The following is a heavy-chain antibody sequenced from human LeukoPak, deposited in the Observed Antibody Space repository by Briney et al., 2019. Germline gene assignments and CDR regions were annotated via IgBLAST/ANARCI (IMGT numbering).Heavy chain of an antibody. CDR3: AREGQLAAAGTNYCYYYYMDV. CDR1: GYTFTSDD. J-gene: IGHJ6*03. D-gene: IGHD6-13*01. CDR2: MNPNSGNT. V-gene: IGHV1-8*01. Sequence: ASVKVSCKASGYTFTSDDINWVRQATGQGLEWMGWMNPNSGNTGYAQKFQGRVTMTRNTSISTAYMELSSLRSEDTAVYYCAREGQLAAAGTNYCYYYYMDVWGKGTTVTVSS.